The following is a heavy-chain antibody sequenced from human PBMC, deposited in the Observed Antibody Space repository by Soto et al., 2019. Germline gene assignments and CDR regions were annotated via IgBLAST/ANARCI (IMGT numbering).Heavy chain of an antibody. CDR3: ARDRDSSSWSYYYYGMDV. CDR1: GYTFTSYG. CDR2: ISAYNGNT. V-gene: IGHV1-18*01. D-gene: IGHD6-13*01. Sequence: GASVKVSCKASGYTFTSYGISWVRQAPGQGLEWMGWISAYNGNTNYAQKLQGRVTMTTDTSTSTAYMELRSLRSDDTAVYYCARDRDSSSWSYYYYGMDVWGQGTTVTVSS. J-gene: IGHJ6*02.